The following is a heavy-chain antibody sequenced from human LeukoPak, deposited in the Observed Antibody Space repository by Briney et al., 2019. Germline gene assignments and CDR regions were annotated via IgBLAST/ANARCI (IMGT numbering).Heavy chain of an antibody. CDR3: ARVYSSSSGRALDY. V-gene: IGHV3-7*01. CDR1: GFTFSSYW. D-gene: IGHD6-6*01. CDR2: IKQDGNEK. Sequence: GGSLRLSCAASGFTFSSYWMSWVRQAPGRGVEWVANIKQDGNEKYYVESVKGRFTISRDNAKNSMYLQMNSLRAEDTAVYYCARVYSSSSGRALDYWGQGTLVTVSS. J-gene: IGHJ4*02.